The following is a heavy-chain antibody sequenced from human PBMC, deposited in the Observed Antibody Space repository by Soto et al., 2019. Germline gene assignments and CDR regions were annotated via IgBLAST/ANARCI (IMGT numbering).Heavy chain of an antibody. CDR3: KGLIRLHYFDT. Sequence: SVKVSCKDSGGTSRNYVISWVRQAPGQGLEWMGGIIPSFGTPTYAQKFQGRVTITSDDSTSAAYMELSSLRSVILSGGSYKGLIRLHYFDTWGPGTLVTVSS. CDR1: GGTSRNYV. CDR2: IIPSFGTP. V-gene: IGHV1-69*13. J-gene: IGHJ4*02. D-gene: IGHD3-3*01.